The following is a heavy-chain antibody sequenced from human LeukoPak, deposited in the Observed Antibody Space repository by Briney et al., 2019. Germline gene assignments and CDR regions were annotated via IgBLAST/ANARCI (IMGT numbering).Heavy chain of an antibody. Sequence: GGSLRLSCAASGFTFSSYAMSWVRQAPGKGLEWVSAISGSGGSTYYADSVKGRFTISRDDSKNTLYLQMNSLKTEDTAVYYCTTGEYCSSTSCYWVQGAFDIWGQGTMVTVSS. CDR3: TTGEYCSSTSCYWVQGAFDI. D-gene: IGHD2-2*01. J-gene: IGHJ3*02. V-gene: IGHV3-23*01. CDR2: ISGSGGST. CDR1: GFTFSSYA.